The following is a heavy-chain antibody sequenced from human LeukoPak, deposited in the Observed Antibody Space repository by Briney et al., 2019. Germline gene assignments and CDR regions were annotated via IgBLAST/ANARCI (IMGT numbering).Heavy chain of an antibody. V-gene: IGHV3-15*01. CDR1: GFTFSNAW. D-gene: IGHD3-9*01. CDR2: IKSKTDGGTT. J-gene: IGHJ4*02. Sequence: GGSLRLSCAASGFTFSNAWMTWVRQAPGKGLEWVGRIKSKTDGGTTDYAAPVKGSFTISRDDSKNTLYLQMNSLKTEDTAVYYCTTTNFDWLYTVDYWGQGTLVTVSS. CDR3: TTTNFDWLYTVDY.